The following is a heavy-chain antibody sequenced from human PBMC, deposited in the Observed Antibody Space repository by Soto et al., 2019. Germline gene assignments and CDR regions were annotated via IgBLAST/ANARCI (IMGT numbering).Heavy chain of an antibody. D-gene: IGHD6-13*01. V-gene: IGHV4-39*02. J-gene: IGHJ6*03. CDR2: IYYSGST. CDR1: GGSISSSSYY. Sequence: SETLSLTCTVSGGSISSSSYYWGWIRQPPGKGLEWIGSIYYSGSTYYNPSLKSRVTISVDTSKNQFSLKLSSVTAADTAVYYCARDAGRTTMLFYYMDVWGKGTTVTVSS. CDR3: ARDAGRTTMLFYYMDV.